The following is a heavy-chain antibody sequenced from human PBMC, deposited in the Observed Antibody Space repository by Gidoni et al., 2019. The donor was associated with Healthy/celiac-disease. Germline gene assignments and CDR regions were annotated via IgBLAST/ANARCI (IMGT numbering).Heavy chain of an antibody. CDR2: IYYSVST. CDR1: GGSISSGGYY. CDR3: ARYSGSWNYYYYGMDV. J-gene: IGHJ6*02. Sequence: QVQLQESGPGLVKPSQTLSLTCTVSGGSISSGGYYWSWIRQHPGKGLEWIGYIYYSVSTYYNPSLKSRVTISVDTSKNQFSLKLSSVTAADTAVYYCARYSGSWNYYYYGMDVWGQGTTVTVSS. D-gene: IGHD6-13*01. V-gene: IGHV4-31*03.